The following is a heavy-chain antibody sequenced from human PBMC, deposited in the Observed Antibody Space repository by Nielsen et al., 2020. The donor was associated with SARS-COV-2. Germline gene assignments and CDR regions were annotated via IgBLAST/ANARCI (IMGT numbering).Heavy chain of an antibody. Sequence: GGSLRLSCAASGFTFSASWMAWVRQAPGKGLEWLSNIRPDGTGANYVDSVKGRFTISRDNVKNLLYLQMGSLRADDTAVYFCKSEGNWGQGTLVTVSS. CDR3: KSEGN. CDR1: GFTFSASW. CDR2: IRPDGTGA. V-gene: IGHV3-7*03. J-gene: IGHJ4*02.